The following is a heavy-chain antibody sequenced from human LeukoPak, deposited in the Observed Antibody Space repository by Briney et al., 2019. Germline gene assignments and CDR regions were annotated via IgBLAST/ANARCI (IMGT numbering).Heavy chain of an antibody. J-gene: IGHJ4*02. CDR1: GGSISSGDYY. CDR2: TFYSGST. V-gene: IGHV4-31*03. Sequence: SETLSLTCTVSGGSISSGDYYWSWIRQHPGKGLEWIGYTFYSGSTYYNPSLKSRVTISVDTSKNQFSLKLSSVTAADTAVYYCAREGVGDYYDSSGYYYVSNWGQGTLVTVSS. CDR3: AREGVGDYYDSSGYYYVSN. D-gene: IGHD3-22*01.